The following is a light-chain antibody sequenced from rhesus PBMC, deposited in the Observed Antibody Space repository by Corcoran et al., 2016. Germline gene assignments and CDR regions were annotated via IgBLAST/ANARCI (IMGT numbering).Light chain of an antibody. V-gene: IGKV1-21*01. J-gene: IGKJ3*01. Sequence: DIQMTQSPSSLSASVGDRVTIAGRASQGITKALAWYQQKPGETPKLLIHGASSLQTGIPSRFSGSGSGTDSTLTISSLQPEDFATYYCQRSYSLPPTFSPGTTLDI. CDR2: GAS. CDR1: QGITKA. CDR3: QRSYSLPPT.